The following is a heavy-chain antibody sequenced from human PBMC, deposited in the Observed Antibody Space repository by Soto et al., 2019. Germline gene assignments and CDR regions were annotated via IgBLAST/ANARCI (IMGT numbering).Heavy chain of an antibody. CDR1: GGTFSSYA. V-gene: IGHV1-69*06. D-gene: IGHD2-15*01. J-gene: IGHJ4*02. CDR3: AGGLRVVAAATLDY. CDR2: IIPIFGTA. Sequence: QVQLVQSGAEVKKPGSSVKVSCKASGGTFSSYAISWVRQAPGQGLEWMGGIIPIFGTANYAQKFQGRVTITADKSTSTAYMELSSLRSEDTTVYYCAGGLRVVAAATLDYWGQGTLVTVSS.